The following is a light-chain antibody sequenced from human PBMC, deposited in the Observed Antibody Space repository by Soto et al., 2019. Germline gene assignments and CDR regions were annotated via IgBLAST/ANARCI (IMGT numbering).Light chain of an antibody. CDR3: QQYGTSPYT. J-gene: IGKJ2*01. V-gene: IGKV3-20*01. CDR2: AAS. Sequence: EIVLTQSPGTLSLSPLDIGTLSFMASQTISSTYLAWYQQKPGQAPRLLIYAASTRATGIPDRFSGSGSGTDFTLTISRLEPKDFAVYYCQQYGTSPYTFGQGTKVDI. CDR1: QTISSTY.